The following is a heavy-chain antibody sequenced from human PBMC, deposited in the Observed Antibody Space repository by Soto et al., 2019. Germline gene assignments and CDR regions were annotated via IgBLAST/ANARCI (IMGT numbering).Heavy chain of an antibody. CDR1: GGTFSSHG. Sequence: QVQLVQSGTVVQRRGSSVKVSCQASGGTFSSHGMAWVRQAPGQGLEWMGGIIPTFGTPTYAPKFQGRVTITADKSPHTAYMELSDLRSEDTAVYYCASERSAQYFDYWGQGTLITVSS. J-gene: IGHJ4*02. CDR3: ASERSAQYFDY. CDR2: IIPTFGTP. D-gene: IGHD1-26*01. V-gene: IGHV1-69*06.